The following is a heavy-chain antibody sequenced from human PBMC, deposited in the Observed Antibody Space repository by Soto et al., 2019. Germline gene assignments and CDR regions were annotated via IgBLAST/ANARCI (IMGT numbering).Heavy chain of an antibody. V-gene: IGHV1-69*06. D-gene: IGHD3-3*01. CDR1: GGTFSSYA. CDR3: ARDRFLEWLLGSYYYYGMDV. CDR2: IIPIFGTA. Sequence: SVKVSCKASGGTFSSYAISWVRQAPGQGLEWMGGIIPIFGTANYAQKFQGRVTITADKSTSTAYMEPSSLRSEDTAVYYCARDRFLEWLLGSYYYYGMDVWGQGTTVTVSS. J-gene: IGHJ6*02.